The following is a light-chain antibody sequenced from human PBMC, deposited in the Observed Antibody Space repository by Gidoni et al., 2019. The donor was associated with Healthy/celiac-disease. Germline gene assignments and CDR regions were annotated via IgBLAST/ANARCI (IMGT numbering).Light chain of an antibody. J-gene: IGLJ2*01. CDR2: QDS. Sequence: SYELTQPPSVSVSPGQPASITCSGDKLGDKYACWYQQKPGQSPVLVMYQDSKRPSGIPERFSGSNSGNTATLTISGTQAMDEADYYCQAWDSSTARDVVFGGGTKLTVL. CDR1: KLGDKY. CDR3: QAWDSSTARDVV. V-gene: IGLV3-1*01.